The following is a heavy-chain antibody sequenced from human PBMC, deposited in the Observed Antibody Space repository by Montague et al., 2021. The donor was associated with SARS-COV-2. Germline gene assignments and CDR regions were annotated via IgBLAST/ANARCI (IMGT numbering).Heavy chain of an antibody. CDR1: GSSFSGYH. V-gene: IGHV4-34*01. D-gene: IGHD7-27*01. Sequence: SETLSLTCSVSGSSFSGYHYTWIRQSPGGGRVWIGEGIHCVKTSYNPSLHSRLTMSVDTYKKQFSLILRSVTAAETAVYFCAKGSHIYETRGLRTGWFDPWGQGTLVTVSS. J-gene: IGHJ5*02. CDR2: GIHCVKT. CDR3: AKGSHIYETRGLRTGWFDP.